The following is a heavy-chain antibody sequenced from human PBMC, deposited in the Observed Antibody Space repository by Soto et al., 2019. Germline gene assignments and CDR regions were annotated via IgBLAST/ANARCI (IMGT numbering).Heavy chain of an antibody. CDR1: GYNFFDYG. D-gene: IGHD1-1*01. J-gene: IGHJ1*01. V-gene: IGHV1-18*01. CDR3: ARGRTVSSIGPLLV. CDR2: VSPKSGNT. Sequence: QIQLVQSGAEVKKPGASVKVSCKASGYNFFDYGVSWVRQAPGQGLEWMGWVSPKSGNTDYARKVQGRVTMTTDISTSTAYIELRGLISDDTGVYYCARGRTVSSIGPLLVWGQGTLVSVSS.